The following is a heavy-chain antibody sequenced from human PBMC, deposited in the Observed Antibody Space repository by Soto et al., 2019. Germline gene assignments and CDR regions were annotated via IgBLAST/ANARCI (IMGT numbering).Heavy chain of an antibody. CDR2: ISAYNGNT. D-gene: IGHD5-12*01. V-gene: IGHV1-18*01. Sequence: QVQLVQSGAEVKKPGASVKVSCKASGYTFTSYGISWVRQAPGQGLEWMGWISAYNGNTNYAQKLRGGVTRTTDTATSTAYVELRSLRSDDTAVYYCARDMRSREWLRLNAYWGQGTLVTVSS. CDR3: ARDMRSREWLRLNAY. CDR1: GYTFTSYG. J-gene: IGHJ4*02.